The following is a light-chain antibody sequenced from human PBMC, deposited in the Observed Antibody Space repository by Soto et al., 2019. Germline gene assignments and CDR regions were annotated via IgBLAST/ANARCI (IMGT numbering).Light chain of an antibody. J-gene: IGKJ1*01. Sequence: IQMTQSPSTLSASVGDTVTITCRASESIYSWLGWYKQIPGKAPQLLIYKTSTLQGGVPSRFSGSGSGAEYTLTISSLQPDDFATYFCQEYNTNSRTFGQGNRVETK. V-gene: IGKV1-5*03. CDR2: KTS. CDR1: ESIYSW. CDR3: QEYNTNSRT.